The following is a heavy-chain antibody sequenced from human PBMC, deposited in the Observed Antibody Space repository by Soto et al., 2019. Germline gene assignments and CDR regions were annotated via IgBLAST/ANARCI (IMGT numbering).Heavy chain of an antibody. CDR1: GGSISSGDYY. CDR3: ARDKLGVAGDNSFFDY. J-gene: IGHJ4*02. Sequence: SETLSLTCTVSGGSISSGDYYWSWIRQPAGKGLEWIGRIYTSGSTNYNPSLKSRVTMSVDTSKNQFSLKLSSVTAADTAVYYCARDKLGVAGDNSFFDYWGQGTLVTVSS. D-gene: IGHD6-19*01. CDR2: IYTSGST. V-gene: IGHV4-61*02.